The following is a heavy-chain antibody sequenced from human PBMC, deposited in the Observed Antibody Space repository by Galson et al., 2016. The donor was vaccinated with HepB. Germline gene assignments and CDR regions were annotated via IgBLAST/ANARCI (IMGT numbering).Heavy chain of an antibody. CDR3: TRGRGFRYGSCWSPAASVDF. CDR2: VCFDGST. CDR1: GFSISNGYY. Sequence: SETLSLTCTVSGFSISNGYYWDWIRQTPGEGLEWIATVCFDGSTYYNPSLRSRVTISMDMSKNQFSLKLNSVTATDAALYYCTRGRGFRYGSCWSPAASVDFWGQGSMVTVSS. V-gene: IGHV4-38-2*02. J-gene: IGHJ3*01. D-gene: IGHD6-19*01.